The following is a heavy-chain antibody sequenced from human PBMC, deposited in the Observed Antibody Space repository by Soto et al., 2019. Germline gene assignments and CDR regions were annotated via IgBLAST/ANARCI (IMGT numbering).Heavy chain of an antibody. J-gene: IGHJ4*02. V-gene: IGHV3-23*01. Sequence: GGSLRLSCAASGFTFSSYAMSWVRQAPGKGLEWASAISGSGGSTGYADSVKGRFTISRDNSKNTLYLQMNSLRAEDTAVYYCARDYDSSGYPRYYFDYWGQGTLVTVSS. CDR3: ARDYDSSGYPRYYFDY. CDR2: ISGSGGST. CDR1: GFTFSSYA. D-gene: IGHD3-22*01.